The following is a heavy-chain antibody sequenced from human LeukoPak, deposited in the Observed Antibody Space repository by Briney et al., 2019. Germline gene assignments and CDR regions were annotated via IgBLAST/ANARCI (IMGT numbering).Heavy chain of an antibody. CDR2: ITSGSSHI. V-gene: IGHV3-21*01. CDR3: ARDKEGTTVTSDI. J-gene: IGHJ3*02. CDR1: GFTFSSYN. Sequence: GGSLRLSCAASGFTFSSYNMNWVRQTPGQGLEWVSSITSGSSHIYYADSVKGRFTISRDNAKNSLYLQMNSLRAEDTAVYYCARDKEGTTVTSDIWGQGTMVTVSS. D-gene: IGHD4-17*01.